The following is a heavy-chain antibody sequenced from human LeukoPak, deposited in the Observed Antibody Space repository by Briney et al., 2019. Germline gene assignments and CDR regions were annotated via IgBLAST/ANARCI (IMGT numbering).Heavy chain of an antibody. V-gene: IGHV1-18*01. CDR2: ISAYNGNT. CDR3: ARDGDYDILTGRASNYYMDV. D-gene: IGHD3-9*01. J-gene: IGHJ6*03. CDR1: DYTFTSYG. Sequence: ASVKVSCKASDYTFTSYGISWVRQAPGQGLEWMGWISAYNGNTNYAQKLQGRVTMTTDTSTSTAYMELRSLRSDDTAVYYCARDGDYDILTGRASNYYMDVWGKGTTVTVSS.